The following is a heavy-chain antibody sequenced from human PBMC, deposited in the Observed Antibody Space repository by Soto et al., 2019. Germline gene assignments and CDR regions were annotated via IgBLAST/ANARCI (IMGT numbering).Heavy chain of an antibody. CDR1: GFSLSTTGVG. D-gene: IGHD3-10*01. V-gene: IGHV2-5*02. CDR2: IYWDDDK. J-gene: IGHJ4*02. CDR3: AHGYYGSGSYQSADY. Sequence: QITLKESGPTLVKPTQTLTLTCTFSGFSLSTTGVGVGWIRQPPGKALEWLALIYWDDDKRYSPSVKSRLTITKDSSKNQVVLTMTNMDPVDTATYYCAHGYYGSGSYQSADYWGQGTLVTVSS.